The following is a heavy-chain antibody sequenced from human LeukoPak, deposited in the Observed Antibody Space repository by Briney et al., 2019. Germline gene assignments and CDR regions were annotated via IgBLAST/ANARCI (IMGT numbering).Heavy chain of an antibody. CDR3: ATNNLNNYYFDF. D-gene: IGHD1-1*01. J-gene: IGHJ4*02. V-gene: IGHV3-23*01. CDR1: GFALNNFA. CDR2: ISVSGTST. Sequence: GGSLRLSCAASGFALNNFAMSWVRQAPGKGLEWVSVISVSGTSTDYTGSVKGRFTISRDDSKNTLYLQMSSLRAEDTALYYCATNNLNNYYFDFWGQGTLVTVSS.